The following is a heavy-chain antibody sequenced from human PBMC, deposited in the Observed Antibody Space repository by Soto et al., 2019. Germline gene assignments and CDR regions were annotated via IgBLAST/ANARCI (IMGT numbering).Heavy chain of an antibody. J-gene: IGHJ5*02. Sequence: GGSLRLSCAVSGFTFSSYVMSWVRQAPGKGLEWVSAISGRGGSTYYADSVKGRFTISRDNSKNTLYLQMNSLRADDTAVYYCAKVGYYDSSGHNWFDPWGQGTLVTVSS. V-gene: IGHV3-23*01. D-gene: IGHD3-22*01. CDR1: GFTFSSYV. CDR2: ISGRGGST. CDR3: AKVGYYDSSGHNWFDP.